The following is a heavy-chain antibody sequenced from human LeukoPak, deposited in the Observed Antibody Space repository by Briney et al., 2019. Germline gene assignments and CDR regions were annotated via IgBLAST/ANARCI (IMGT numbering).Heavy chain of an antibody. Sequence: SETLSLTCTVSGGSISSSSYYWGWIRQPPGKGLEWIGSIYDGGGTYYNPSLKSRVTISVDTSKNQFSLRLSSMTAADTAVYYCANSDFYFFDYWGQGTLVTVSS. CDR3: ANSDFYFFDY. CDR2: IYDGGGT. J-gene: IGHJ4*02. V-gene: IGHV4-39*01. D-gene: IGHD2-21*02. CDR1: GGSISSSSYY.